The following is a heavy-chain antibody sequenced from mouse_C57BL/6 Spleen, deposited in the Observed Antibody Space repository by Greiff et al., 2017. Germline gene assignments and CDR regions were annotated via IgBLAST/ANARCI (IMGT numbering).Heavy chain of an antibody. D-gene: IGHD2-5*01. CDR2: IWSGGST. V-gene: IGHV2-2*01. J-gene: IGHJ4*01. CDR1: GFSLTSYG. Sequence: QVQLQQSGPGLVQPSQSLSITCTVSGFSLTSYGVHWVRQSPGKGLEWLGVIWSGGSTDYHAAFISRLSLSKDNSKSQVFFKMNSLQADDTAIYYCARKGVYSNDAMDYWGQGTSVTVSS. CDR3: ARKGVYSNDAMDY.